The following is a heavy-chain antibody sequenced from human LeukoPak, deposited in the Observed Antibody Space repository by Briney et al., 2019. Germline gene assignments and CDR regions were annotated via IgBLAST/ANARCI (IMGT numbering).Heavy chain of an antibody. Sequence: PSETLSLTCTVSGGSISSYYWSWIRQPAGKGLEWIGRIYTSGRTNYNPSLKSRVTMSVDTSKKHFSLKLSSVTAADTAVYYCAREPQLGPFDYWGQGTLVSVSS. CDR3: AREPQLGPFDY. CDR2: IYTSGRT. J-gene: IGHJ4*02. CDR1: GGSISSYY. V-gene: IGHV4-4*07. D-gene: IGHD6-6*01.